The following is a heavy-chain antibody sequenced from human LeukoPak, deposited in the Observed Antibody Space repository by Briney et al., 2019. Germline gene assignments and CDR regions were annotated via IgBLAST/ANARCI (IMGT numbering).Heavy chain of an antibody. Sequence: GGSLRFSGAVSGITLSNYGRSWVRQAPGKGLEWVAGLRGSGGGTNYADSVQGRFTISRDNPKNTLYLQMNSLRAEDTAVYFCAKRGVVIRVFLVGFHKEAYYFDSWGQGALVTVSS. V-gene: IGHV3-23*01. CDR1: GITLSNYG. D-gene: IGHD3-10*01. J-gene: IGHJ4*02. CDR2: LRGSGGGT. CDR3: AKRGVVIRVFLVGFHKEAYYFDS.